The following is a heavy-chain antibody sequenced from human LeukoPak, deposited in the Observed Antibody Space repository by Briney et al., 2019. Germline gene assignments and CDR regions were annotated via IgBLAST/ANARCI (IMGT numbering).Heavy chain of an antibody. CDR2: ISYDGSNK. Sequence: GRSLRLSCAASGFTFSSYGMHWVRQAPGKGLEWVAVISYDGSNKYYADSVKGRFTIPRDNSKNTLYLQMNSLRAEDTAVYYCAKDQGDSSGTYYYYYGMDVWGQGTTVTVSS. D-gene: IGHD3-22*01. V-gene: IGHV3-30*18. CDR1: GFTFSSYG. CDR3: AKDQGDSSGTYYYYYGMDV. J-gene: IGHJ6*02.